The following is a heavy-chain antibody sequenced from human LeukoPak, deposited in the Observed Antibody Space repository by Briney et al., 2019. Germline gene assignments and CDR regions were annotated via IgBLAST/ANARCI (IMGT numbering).Heavy chain of an antibody. CDR3: ATSSFGVVAPDY. Sequence: GGSLRLSCAASGFTFSDYYMSWIRQAPGKGLEWVSYISSSGSTIYYADSVKGRFTISRDNAKNSLYLQMNSLRPEDTAVYYCATSSFGVVAPDYWGQGTLVTVSS. D-gene: IGHD3-3*01. V-gene: IGHV3-11*01. J-gene: IGHJ4*02. CDR2: ISSSGSTI. CDR1: GFTFSDYY.